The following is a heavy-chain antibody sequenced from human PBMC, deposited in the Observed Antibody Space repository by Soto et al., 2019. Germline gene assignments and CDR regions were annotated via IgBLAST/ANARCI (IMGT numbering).Heavy chain of an antibody. J-gene: IGHJ4*02. Sequence: QVQLQESGPGLVKPSETLSLTCTVSGASVNSATYFWTWIRQPPGKGLEWIGYIYYSGSTNYNPCLKSRVTISLDTSNNQLSLKLSSVTAADTAVYYCARETHGGPDYWGQGTLVTVSS. D-gene: IGHD4-17*01. CDR1: GASVNSATYF. CDR3: ARETHGGPDY. CDR2: IYYSGST. V-gene: IGHV4-61*01.